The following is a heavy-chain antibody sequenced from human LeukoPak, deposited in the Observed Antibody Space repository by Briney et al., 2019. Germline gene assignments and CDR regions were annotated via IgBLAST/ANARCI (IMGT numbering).Heavy chain of an antibody. D-gene: IGHD3-22*01. CDR1: GYTFTSYD. Sequence: ASVKVSCKASGYTFTSYDINWVRQATGQGLEWMGWMNPNRGNTAYAQKFQGRVTMTRNTSISTANMELSSMRSEDTAVYYCARGEHHYYDSSGYYYNYYYGMDVWGQGTTVTVSS. CDR3: ARGEHHYYDSSGYYYNYYYGMDV. CDR2: MNPNRGNT. J-gene: IGHJ6*02. V-gene: IGHV1-8*01.